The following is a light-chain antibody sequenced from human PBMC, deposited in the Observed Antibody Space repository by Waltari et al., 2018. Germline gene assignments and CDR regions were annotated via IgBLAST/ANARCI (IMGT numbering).Light chain of an antibody. CDR3: QQYYSYPLT. CDR1: QGISSY. CDR2: AAS. J-gene: IGKJ3*01. Sequence: AIRMTQAPSSFSASTGDRVTITCRSSQGISSYLAWSQQKPGKAPKLLIYAASTLQSGVPSRFSGSGSGTDFTLTISCLQSEDFATYYCQQYYSYPLTFGPGTKVDIK. V-gene: IGKV1-8*01.